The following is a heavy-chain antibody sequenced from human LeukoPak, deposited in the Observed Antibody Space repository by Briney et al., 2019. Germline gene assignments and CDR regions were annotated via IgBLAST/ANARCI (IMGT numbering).Heavy chain of an antibody. J-gene: IGHJ3*02. CDR3: ARRLPMGAFDI. CDR2: IYTSGNT. CDR1: GGSISSYY. Sequence: NPSETLSLTCTVSGGSISSYYWSWIRQPPGKGLEWIGYIYTSGNTNYNPSLKSRVTISVDTSNNHFSLKLSSVTAADTAVYYCARRLPMGAFDIWGQGTMVTVSS. V-gene: IGHV4-4*09. D-gene: IGHD4-11*01.